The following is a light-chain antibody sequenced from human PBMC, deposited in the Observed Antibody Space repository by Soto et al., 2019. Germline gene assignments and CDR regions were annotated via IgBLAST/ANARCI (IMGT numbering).Light chain of an antibody. V-gene: IGLV2-14*01. CDR3: SSYTSSSTWV. J-gene: IGLJ3*02. CDR1: SSDVGGYNY. Sequence: QSALTQPASVSGSPGQSITISCTGTSSDVGGYNYVSWYQQHPGKAPKLMIYEVSNRPSGVSNRFSSSKSGNTASLTISGLQAEDEDDYYCSSYTSSSTWVFGGGTKLTVL. CDR2: EVS.